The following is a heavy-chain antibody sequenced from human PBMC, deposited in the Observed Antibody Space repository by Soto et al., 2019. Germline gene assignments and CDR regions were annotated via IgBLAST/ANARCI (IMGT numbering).Heavy chain of an antibody. CDR3: ARAARYSGYDDFDY. V-gene: IGHV1-18*01. D-gene: IGHD5-12*01. CDR2: ISAYNGNT. CDR1: GDTFTSSG. Sequence: GASVKVCCKACGDTFTSSGSCWVRQAPGQGLEWMGWISAYNGNTNYAQKLQGRVTMTTDTSTSTAYMELRSLRSDDTAVYYCARAARYSGYDDFDYWGQGTLVTVSS. J-gene: IGHJ4*02.